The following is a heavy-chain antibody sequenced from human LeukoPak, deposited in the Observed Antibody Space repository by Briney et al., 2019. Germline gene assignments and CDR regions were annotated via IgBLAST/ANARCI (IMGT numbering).Heavy chain of an antibody. D-gene: IGHD2-2*01. CDR3: ARVVVPAADYYYYYYYMDV. Sequence: KPSETLSLTCTVSGGSISSGDYYWRRIRQPPGKGLEWIGYISYSGRTYYNPSLESRVTIAVDTSKNQFSLRLSSVTATDTAVYYCARVVVPAADYYYYYYYMDVWGKGTTVTVSS. J-gene: IGHJ6*03. V-gene: IGHV4-30-4*08. CDR2: ISYSGRT. CDR1: GGSISSGDYY.